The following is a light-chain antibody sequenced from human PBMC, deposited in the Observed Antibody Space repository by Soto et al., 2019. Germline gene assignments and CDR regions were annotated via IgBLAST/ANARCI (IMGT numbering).Light chain of an antibody. V-gene: IGLV2-23*01. J-gene: IGLJ2*01. CDR1: SSDVGSYNL. CDR3: CSYASSTTVV. Sequence: QSVLTQPASVSGSPGQSITIPCTGTSSDVGSYNLVSWYQQHPGKAPKFLIYEGSKRPSGVSSRFSGSTSGYTASLTISGLQAEDEAHYYCCSYASSTTVVFGGGTKVTVL. CDR2: EGS.